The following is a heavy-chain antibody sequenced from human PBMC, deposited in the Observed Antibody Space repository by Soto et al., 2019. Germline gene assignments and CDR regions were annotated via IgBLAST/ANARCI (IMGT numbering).Heavy chain of an antibody. CDR3: AREVAARPRAEYFQH. V-gene: IGHV1-69*01. Sequence: QVQLVQSGAEVKKPGSSVKVSCKASGGTFSSYAISWVRQAPGQGLEWMGGIIPIFGTANYAQKFQGRVTIDADESTSTAYMVLSSLRSEDTAVYYCAREVAARPRAEYFQHWGHGTLVTVS. J-gene: IGHJ1*01. D-gene: IGHD6-6*01. CDR2: IIPIFGTA. CDR1: GGTFSSYA.